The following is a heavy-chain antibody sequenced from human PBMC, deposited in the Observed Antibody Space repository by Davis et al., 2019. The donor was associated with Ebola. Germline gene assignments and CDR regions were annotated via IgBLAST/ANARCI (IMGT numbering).Heavy chain of an antibody. Sequence: PSETLFLTCTVSGGSISSSSYYWGWIRQPPEKGLEWIGTMSYSGRTYYNPSLKSRLNISVGTSQNQFSLKVTSVTAADTAVYYCARIYAAPYSSTVHYFNFWGQGRLVTVSS. J-gene: IGHJ4*02. CDR3: ARIYAAPYSSTVHYFNF. CDR2: MSYSGRT. V-gene: IGHV4-39*01. CDR1: GGSISSSSYY. D-gene: IGHD2-2*01.